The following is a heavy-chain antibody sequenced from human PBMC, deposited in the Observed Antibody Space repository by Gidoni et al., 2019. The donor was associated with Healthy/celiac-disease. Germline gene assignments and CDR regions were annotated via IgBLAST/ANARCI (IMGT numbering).Heavy chain of an antibody. CDR2: IYYSGST. Sequence: QVQLQESGPGLVKPSQTLSLTCTVSGGSISSGGSYWSWIRQHPGKGLEWIGYIYYSGSTSYNPSLKSRVTISVDTSKNQFSLKLSSVTAADTAVYYCARESVVVAATPVYYYGMDVWGQGTTVTVSS. CDR1: GGSISSGGSY. J-gene: IGHJ6*02. CDR3: ARESVVVAATPVYYYGMDV. V-gene: IGHV4-31*03. D-gene: IGHD2-15*01.